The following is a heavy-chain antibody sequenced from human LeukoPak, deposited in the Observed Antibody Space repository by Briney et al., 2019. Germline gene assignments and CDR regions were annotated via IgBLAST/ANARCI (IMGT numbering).Heavy chain of an antibody. V-gene: IGHV3-48*04. CDR3: ARAGSSSYVY. J-gene: IGHJ4*02. CDR1: GFTFSSYS. Sequence: GGSLRLSCAASGFTFSSYSMNWVRQAPGKGLEWVSYISSSSSTIYYADSVKGRFTISRDNAKNSLYLQMNSLRAEDTAVYYCARAGSSSYVYWGQGTLVTVSS. CDR2: ISSSSSTI. D-gene: IGHD6-13*01.